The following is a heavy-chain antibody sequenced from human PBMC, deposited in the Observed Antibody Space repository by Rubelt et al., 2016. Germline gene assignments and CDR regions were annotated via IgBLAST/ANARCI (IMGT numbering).Heavy chain of an antibody. CDR2: INPDSGVT. CDR3: GGDGDWGPDS. CDR1: GYSFTRYF. Sequence: QVQLVQSGAEVKKPGASVKVSCKASGYSFTRYFMHWVRQAPGQGLQYMGWINPDSGVTNSAQNFQGRVTMTRDTSISTIYMERRRLRSGDTAVYDGGGDGDWGPDSWGQGPLVTVSS. J-gene: IGHJ4*02. V-gene: IGHV1-2*02. D-gene: IGHD2-21*02.